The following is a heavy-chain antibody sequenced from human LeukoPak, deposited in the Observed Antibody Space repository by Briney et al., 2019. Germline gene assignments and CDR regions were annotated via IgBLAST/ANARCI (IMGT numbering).Heavy chain of an antibody. CDR1: GFTFSSYS. CDR3: AMGQLPTTYYYYMDV. V-gene: IGHV3-48*04. CDR2: ISSSSSTI. Sequence: GGSLRLSCAASGFTFSSYSMNWVRQAPGKGLEWVSYISSSSSTIYYADSVKGRFTISRDNAKNTLYLQMNSLRAEDTAVYYCAMGQLPTTYYYYMDVWGKGTTVTVSS. J-gene: IGHJ6*03. D-gene: IGHD2-2*01.